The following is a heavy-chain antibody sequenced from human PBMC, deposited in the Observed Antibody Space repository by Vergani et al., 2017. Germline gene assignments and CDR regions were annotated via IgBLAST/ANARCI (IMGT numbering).Heavy chain of an antibody. CDR1: GASIGSYY. Sequence: QVQLQESGPGLLKPSETLSLTCTVSGASIGSYYWSWIRQPAGKGLEWIGRIYNTERGNYNPSLKSRVTISIDTSKNQFSLKLSSVTAADTAVYYCARVPDYWGQGTLVTVSS. CDR2: IYNTERG. CDR3: ARVPDY. V-gene: IGHV4-4*07. J-gene: IGHJ4*02.